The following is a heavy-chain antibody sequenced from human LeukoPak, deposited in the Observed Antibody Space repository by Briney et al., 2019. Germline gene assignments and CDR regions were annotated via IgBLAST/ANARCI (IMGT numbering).Heavy chain of an antibody. J-gene: IGHJ4*02. D-gene: IGHD2-15*01. CDR1: GYTFTSYG. Sequence: ASVKVSCKASGYTFTSYGISWVRQAPGQGLEWMGWISAYNGNTNYAQKPQGRVTMTTDTSTSTAYMELRSLRSDDTAVYYCAREDYCSGGSCGFDYWGQGTLVTVSS. CDR2: ISAYNGNT. V-gene: IGHV1-18*01. CDR3: AREDYCSGGSCGFDY.